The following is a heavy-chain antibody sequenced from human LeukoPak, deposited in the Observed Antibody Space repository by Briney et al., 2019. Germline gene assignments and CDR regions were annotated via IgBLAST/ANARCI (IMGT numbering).Heavy chain of an antibody. CDR2: INTYNGKT. V-gene: IGHV1-18*01. CDR3: ARDTPQHLKRFDF. Sequence: ASVKVSCRASGYSFTTFGLSWVRQAPGQGLECMGWINTYNGKTNFAEKFQARVTLTTDTSTSTAYMELSSLQSDDTAVYFCARDTPQHLKRFDFWGQGTLVTVSS. D-gene: IGHD6-13*01. CDR1: GYSFTTFG. J-gene: IGHJ4*02.